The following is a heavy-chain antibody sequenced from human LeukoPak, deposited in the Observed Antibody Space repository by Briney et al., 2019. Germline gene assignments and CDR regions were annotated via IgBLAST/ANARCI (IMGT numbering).Heavy chain of an antibody. CDR2: ISSGSSYI. Sequence: GGSLRLFCAGSGFYFTSYSMNWVRQAPGKGLEWVSSISSGSSYIYYADSVQGRFTISRDNAKNSLSLQMNSLRAEDRAVYYCARGGSGRTQDDTFDVWGQGTMVTVPS. D-gene: IGHD3-10*01. V-gene: IGHV3-21*01. CDR1: GFYFTSYS. J-gene: IGHJ3*01. CDR3: ARGGSGRTQDDTFDV.